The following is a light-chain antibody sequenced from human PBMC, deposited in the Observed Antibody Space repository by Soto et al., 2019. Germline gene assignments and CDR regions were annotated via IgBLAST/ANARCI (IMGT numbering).Light chain of an antibody. J-gene: IGKJ1*01. Sequence: IHMTHAPSSLSASLGDIVTITFRASQSISSYLNWYQQKPGKAPKLLIYAASSLQSGVPSRFSGSGSGTEFTLTISSLQPDDFATYYCQHYKMYSPWTFGQGTKVDIK. CDR2: AAS. V-gene: IGKV1-39*01. CDR3: QHYKMYSPWT. CDR1: QSISSY.